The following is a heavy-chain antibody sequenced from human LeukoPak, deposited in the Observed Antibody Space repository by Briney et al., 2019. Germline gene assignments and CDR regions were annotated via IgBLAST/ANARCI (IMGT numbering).Heavy chain of an antibody. CDR2: IYTSGST. CDR1: GGSISSGSYY. CDR3: ARAGGLWFGESYEDH. J-gene: IGHJ4*02. V-gene: IGHV4-61*02. Sequence: SETLSLTCTVSGGSISSGSYYWSWIRQPAGKGLEWIGRIYTSGSTNYNPSLKSRVTISVDTSKNQFSLKLSSVTAADTAVYYCARAGGLWFGESYEDHWGQGTLVTVSS. D-gene: IGHD3-10*01.